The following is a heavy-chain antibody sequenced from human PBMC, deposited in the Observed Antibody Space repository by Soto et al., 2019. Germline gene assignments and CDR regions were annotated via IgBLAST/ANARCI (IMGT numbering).Heavy chain of an antibody. Sequence: QVQLVESGGGVVQPGRSLSLSCAASGFTLNNYDIHWVRQAPGKGLEWVTVISYDGSKKYYADSVKGRFTISRDNSKNTLYLQMNSLRAEDTAVYYCARDEKYYYGSGRSRSAIDYWGQGTLVTVSS. CDR2: ISYDGSKK. CDR1: GFTLNNYD. CDR3: ARDEKYYYGSGRSRSAIDY. D-gene: IGHD3-10*01. V-gene: IGHV3-30-3*01. J-gene: IGHJ4*02.